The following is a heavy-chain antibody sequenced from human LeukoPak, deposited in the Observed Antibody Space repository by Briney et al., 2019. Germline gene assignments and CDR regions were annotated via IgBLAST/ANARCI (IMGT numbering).Heavy chain of an antibody. CDR3: VRQFAS. CDR2: VSGSGSTV. J-gene: IGHJ4*02. CDR1: GFTFGDHI. Sequence: PGGSLGLSCAASGFTFGDHIMNWVRQLPGKRLEWVAYVSGSGSTVYYADSVKGRFTVSRDNGKSSLYLQMNSLRVEDTVLYYCVRQFASWGQGTLVTVSS. V-gene: IGHV3-48*01.